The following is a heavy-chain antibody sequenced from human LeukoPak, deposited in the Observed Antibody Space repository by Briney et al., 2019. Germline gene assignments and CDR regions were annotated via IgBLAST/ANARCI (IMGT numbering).Heavy chain of an antibody. CDR3: ARSPRWDPHRCYIAGYYGGF. CDR1: GYSISSGYY. Sequence: SQPLSLICSVSGYSISSGYYWAWIRQSPGKGLEGIGSLWHSGNTYYNPSLKGRVSVSLDTPRHEFSLTLTSVSAADPAVYTCARSPRWDPHRCYIAGYYGGFGGQEILVSVS. CDR2: LWHSGNT. D-gene: IGHD3-10*01. J-gene: IGHJ4*02. V-gene: IGHV4-38-2*02.